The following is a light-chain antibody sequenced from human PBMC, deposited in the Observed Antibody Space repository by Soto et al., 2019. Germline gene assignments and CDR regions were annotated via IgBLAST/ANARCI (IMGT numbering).Light chain of an antibody. CDR3: QPYNSYSGT. CDR1: QSISSW. Sequence: DIQMTQSPSTLSASVGDRVTITCRASQSISSWLAWYQQKPGKAPKLLIYKASSLESGVPSRFSGSGSGTEFTLTISSLQPDDFATYYCQPYNSYSGTFGHGTKVEIK. J-gene: IGKJ1*01. CDR2: KAS. V-gene: IGKV1-5*03.